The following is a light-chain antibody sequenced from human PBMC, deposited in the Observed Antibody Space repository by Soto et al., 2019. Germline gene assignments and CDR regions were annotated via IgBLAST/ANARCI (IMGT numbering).Light chain of an antibody. CDR1: SSDVGGYNY. CDR2: EVS. V-gene: IGLV2-8*01. Sequence: QSALTQPPSASGSPGQSVTISCTGTSSDVGGYNYDSWYQQHPGKAPKLMIYEVSKRPSGVPDRFSGSRSGNTASLTVSGLQAEDEADYYCSSYAGYNNYVFGAGTKLTVL. J-gene: IGLJ1*01. CDR3: SSYAGYNNYV.